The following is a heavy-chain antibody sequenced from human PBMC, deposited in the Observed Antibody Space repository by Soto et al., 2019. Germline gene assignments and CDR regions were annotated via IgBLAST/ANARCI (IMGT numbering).Heavy chain of an antibody. CDR2: IFYSGST. CDR3: ARWYSGSYFDD. CDR1: GGSISSSSYY. Sequence: SSETLSLTCTVSGGSISSSSYYWGGIRQPPGKGLEWIGNIFYSGSTYYNPSLKSRVTISVDTSKNQFSLKLSSVTAADTAVYYCARWYSGSYFDDWGQGTLVTVSS. V-gene: IGHV4-39*01. J-gene: IGHJ4*02. D-gene: IGHD1-26*01.